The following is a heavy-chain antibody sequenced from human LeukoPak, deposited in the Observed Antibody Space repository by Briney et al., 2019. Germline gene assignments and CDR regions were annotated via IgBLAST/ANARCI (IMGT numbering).Heavy chain of an antibody. J-gene: IGHJ4*02. CDR1: GFTFSNAW. Sequence: GGSLRLSCAASGFTFSNAWMSWVRQTTGKGLEWEGRIKSKTDGGTTDYVAPVKARFTISRDDAKNTLYLQMNSLKSEDTAVYYCTTDYGSGSYRYFNYWGQGTLVTVSS. CDR2: IKSKTDGGTT. V-gene: IGHV3-15*01. D-gene: IGHD3-10*01. CDR3: TTDYGSGSYRYFNY.